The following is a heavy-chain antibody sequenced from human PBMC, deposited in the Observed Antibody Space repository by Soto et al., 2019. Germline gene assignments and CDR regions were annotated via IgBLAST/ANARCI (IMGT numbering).Heavy chain of an antibody. CDR2: INHSGST. Sequence: TSETLSLTCAVYGGSFSGYYWSWIRQPPGKGLEWIGEINHSGSTNYNPSLKSRVTISVDTSKNQFSLKLSSVTAADTAVYYCARDYGSGFDYWGQGTLVTVSS. V-gene: IGHV4-34*01. J-gene: IGHJ4*02. CDR1: GGSFSGYY. D-gene: IGHD3-10*01. CDR3: ARDYGSGFDY.